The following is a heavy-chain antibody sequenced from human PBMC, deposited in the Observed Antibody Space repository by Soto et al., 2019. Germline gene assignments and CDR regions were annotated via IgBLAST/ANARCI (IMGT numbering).Heavy chain of an antibody. Sequence: SVKVSCKASGGTFSSYAISWVRQAPGQGLEWMGGIIPIFGTANYAQKFQGRVTITADESTSTAYMELSSLRSEDTAVYYCARAPLYYYDSSGYFLPDAFDIWGQGTMVTVSS. CDR2: IIPIFGTA. CDR1: GGTFSSYA. D-gene: IGHD3-22*01. J-gene: IGHJ3*02. CDR3: ARAPLYYYDSSGYFLPDAFDI. V-gene: IGHV1-69*13.